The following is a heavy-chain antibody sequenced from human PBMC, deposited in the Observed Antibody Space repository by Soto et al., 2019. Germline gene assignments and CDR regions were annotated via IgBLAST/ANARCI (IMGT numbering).Heavy chain of an antibody. Sequence: EVQVVESGGGLVQPGGSLRLSCAASGFTFSSNSMNWVRQAPGKGLEWISYISSSSSTIYADSVKGRFTIPRDNAKNALHRHMNSLRDEHTTVYYCARVISSSHLKSDLWGQRTLVTVSS. D-gene: IGHD2-2*01. CDR3: ARVISSSHLKSDL. CDR2: ISSSSSTI. V-gene: IGHV3-48*02. CDR1: GFTFSSNS. J-gene: IGHJ5*02.